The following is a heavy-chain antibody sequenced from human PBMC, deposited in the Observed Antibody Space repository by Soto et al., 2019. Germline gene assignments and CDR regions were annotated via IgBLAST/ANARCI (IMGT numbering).Heavy chain of an antibody. D-gene: IGHD6-13*01. V-gene: IGHV4-59*02. CDR3: ARVGQGIYYYGMDV. J-gene: IGHJ6*02. CDR2: IHYRGVI. CDR1: GGSVSDYY. Sequence: SETLSLTCNVSGGSVSDYYWSWIRQAPGKGLEWIGYIHYRGVINYNPSLKSRVTISVDRSKNQFSLKLSSVTAADTAVYYCARVGQGIYYYGMDVWGQGTTVTVSS.